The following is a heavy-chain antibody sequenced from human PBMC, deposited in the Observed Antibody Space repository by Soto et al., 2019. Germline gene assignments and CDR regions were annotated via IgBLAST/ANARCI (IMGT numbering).Heavy chain of an antibody. CDR2: IYYSGST. J-gene: IGHJ4*02. Sequence: PSETLSLTCTVSGGSISSSSYYWGWIRQPPGKGLEWIGSIYYSGSTYYNPSLKSRVTISVDTSKNQLSLKLSSVTAADTAVYYCARHSFGLQYSSGWYHDYWGQGTLVTVSS. CDR3: ARHSFGLQYSSGWYHDY. D-gene: IGHD6-19*01. V-gene: IGHV4-39*01. CDR1: GGSISSSSYY.